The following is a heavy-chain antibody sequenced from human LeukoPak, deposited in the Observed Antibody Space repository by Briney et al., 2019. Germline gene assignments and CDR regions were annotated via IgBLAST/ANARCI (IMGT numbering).Heavy chain of an antibody. D-gene: IGHD5-24*01. Sequence: SXXSSSSGSYYWSWIRQPAGKXLXXXXXFYTRAITNYTPSLKSRVTISVDTSKNQFSLKLSSVTAADTAVYYCARDLMAGDYYYGMDVWGQGTTVTVSS. CDR2: FYTRAIT. CDR3: ARDLMAGDYYYGMDV. CDR1: XXSSSSGSYY. V-gene: IGHV4-61*02. J-gene: IGHJ6*02.